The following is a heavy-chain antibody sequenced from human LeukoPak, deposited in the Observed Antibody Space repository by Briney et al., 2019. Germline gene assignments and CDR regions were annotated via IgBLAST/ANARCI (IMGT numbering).Heavy chain of an antibody. CDR3: ERGVIDILTGYYRSIEAISWFDP. D-gene: IGHD3-9*01. CDR1: GGSFSGYY. J-gene: IGHJ5*02. Sequence: PSETLSLTCAVYGGSFSGYYWSWIRQPPGKGLEWIGEINHSGSTNYNPSLKSRVTISVDTSKNQFSLKLSSVTAADTDVSYCERGVIDILTGYYRSIEAISWFDPWGQGTLVTVSS. V-gene: IGHV4-34*01. CDR2: INHSGST.